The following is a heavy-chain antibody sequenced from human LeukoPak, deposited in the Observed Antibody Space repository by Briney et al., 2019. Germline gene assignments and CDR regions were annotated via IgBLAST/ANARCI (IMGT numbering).Heavy chain of an antibody. CDR3: ARHIYGDYRYYFGY. V-gene: IGHV5-51*01. CDR1: GYSFTNYW. Sequence: GEAPKTSCKSLGYSFTNYWIGWVRQVPGKGLEWMGSSYPGDPDTRYNRSFQGQVTISPDNSITTAYLQWSSLKASDTAMYYCARHIYGDYRYYFGYWGQGTLVTVSS. D-gene: IGHD4-17*01. J-gene: IGHJ4*02. CDR2: SYPGDPDT.